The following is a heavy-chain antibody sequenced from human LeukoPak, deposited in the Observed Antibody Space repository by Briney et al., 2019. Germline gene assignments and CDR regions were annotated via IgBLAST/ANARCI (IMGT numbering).Heavy chain of an antibody. V-gene: IGHV1-46*01. CDR2: INPSGGST. J-gene: IGHJ4*02. CDR3: ASASLLPLRNGGSYVGNFDY. D-gene: IGHD1-26*01. Sequence: ASVKVSCKASGYTFTSYYMHWVRQAPGQGLEWMGIINPSGGSTSYAQKFQGRVTMTTDTSTSTAYMELRSLRSDDTAVYYCASASLLPLRNGGSYVGNFDYWGQGTLVTVSS. CDR1: GYTFTSYY.